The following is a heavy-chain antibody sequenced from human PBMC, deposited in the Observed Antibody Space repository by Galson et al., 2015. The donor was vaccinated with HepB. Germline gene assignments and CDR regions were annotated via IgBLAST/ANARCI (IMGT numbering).Heavy chain of an antibody. J-gene: IGHJ4*02. CDR1: GFSLSTSGVA. D-gene: IGHD7-27*01. CDR2: IFWNDDK. CDR3: ALSRKLGMNFDH. V-gene: IGHV2-5*01. Sequence: PALVKPTQTLTLACTFSGFSLSTSGVAVGWIRQPPGKALEWLGLIFWNDDKRYSPSVKNKVTITKDSSKNQVVLTMTNIDPVDTGTYFCALSRKLGMNFDHWGQGTLVTVSS.